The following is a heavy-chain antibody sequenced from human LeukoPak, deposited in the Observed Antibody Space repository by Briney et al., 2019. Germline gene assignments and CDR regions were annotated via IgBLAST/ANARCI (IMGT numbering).Heavy chain of an antibody. CDR1: SGSISTSSHY. V-gene: IGHV4-39*01. CDR3: ARLTYYGSGSNPLYFDF. D-gene: IGHD3-10*01. Sequence: SETLSLTCTVSSGSISTSSHYWGWIRQPPGKGLEWIGSFYYSGSTYYNPSLKSRVTISVDKSKNQFSLKLSSVTAADTAVYYCARLTYYGSGSNPLYFDFWGQGTLVTVSS. J-gene: IGHJ4*02. CDR2: FYYSGST.